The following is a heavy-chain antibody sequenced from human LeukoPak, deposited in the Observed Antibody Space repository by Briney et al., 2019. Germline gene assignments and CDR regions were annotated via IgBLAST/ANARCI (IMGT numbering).Heavy chain of an antibody. J-gene: IGHJ6*02. V-gene: IGHV5-51*01. CDR1: GYSFTSYW. CDR2: IYPGDSDT. CDR3: ARHGGSSKEDYYYYYGMDV. Sequence: GESLKISCKGSGYSFTSYWIGWVRQMPGKGLEWMGIIYPGDSDTRYSPSFLGQVTISADKSISTAYLQWSSLKASDTAMYYCARHGGSSKEDYYYYYGMDVWGQGTTVTVSS. D-gene: IGHD6-6*01.